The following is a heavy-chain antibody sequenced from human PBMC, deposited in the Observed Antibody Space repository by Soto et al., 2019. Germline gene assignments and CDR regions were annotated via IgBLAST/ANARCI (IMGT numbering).Heavy chain of an antibody. V-gene: IGHV4-30-4*01. CDR1: GGSISSGDYY. Sequence: QVQLQESGPGLVKPSQTLSLTCTVSGGSISSGDYYWSWIRQPPGKGLEWIGYIYYSGSTYYNPSLQSRVTIAVDTSKNQSSLKLSSVTAADTAVYYCARARGARYFDYWGQGTLVTVSS. CDR3: ARARGARYFDY. J-gene: IGHJ4*02. CDR2: IYYSGST. D-gene: IGHD2-15*01.